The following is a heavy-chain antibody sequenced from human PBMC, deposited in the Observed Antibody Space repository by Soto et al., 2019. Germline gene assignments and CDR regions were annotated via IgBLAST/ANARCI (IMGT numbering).Heavy chain of an antibody. CDR3: ARVTYGVNIYFDL. CDR1: GFTFSTYW. J-gene: IGHJ2*01. CDR2: INSDATTT. Sequence: VQLVESGGGLVQPGGSLRLSCAASGFTFSTYWMHWVRQVPGKGLLWVSRINSDATTTTYADSVQGRFTISRDNAKDTLFLQMDSLRVEDTALYYCARVTYGVNIYFDLWGRGTLVTVSS. D-gene: IGHD4-17*01. V-gene: IGHV3-74*01.